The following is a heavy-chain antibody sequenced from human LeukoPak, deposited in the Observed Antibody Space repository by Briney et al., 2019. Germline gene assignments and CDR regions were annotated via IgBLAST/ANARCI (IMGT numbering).Heavy chain of an antibody. CDR2: IYYSGNT. CDR3: ARETPYGSGSYPFDY. Sequence: PSETLSLTCTVSGVSISSSNSYWGWIRQPPGKGLEWIGSIYYSGNTYYNPSLKSRVTISVDTSKNQFSLKLSSVTAADTAVYYCARETPYGSGSYPFDYWGQGILVTVSS. D-gene: IGHD3-10*01. CDR1: GVSISSSNSY. V-gene: IGHV4-39*07. J-gene: IGHJ4*02.